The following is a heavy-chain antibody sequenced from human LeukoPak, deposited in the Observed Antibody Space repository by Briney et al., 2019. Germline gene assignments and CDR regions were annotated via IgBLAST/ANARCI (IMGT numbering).Heavy chain of an antibody. J-gene: IGHJ4*02. D-gene: IGHD3-3*01. CDR3: ARDPRGGDFWGWYFDY. CDR2: ISPNSGGT. CDR1: GYTFTGYY. V-gene: IGHV1-2*02. Sequence: ASVKVSCKASGYTFTGYYMHWVRQAPGQGLEWMGWISPNSGGTNYAQKFQGRVTMTRDTSISTAYMELSRLRSDDTAVYYCARDPRGGDFWGWYFDYWGQGTLVPVSS.